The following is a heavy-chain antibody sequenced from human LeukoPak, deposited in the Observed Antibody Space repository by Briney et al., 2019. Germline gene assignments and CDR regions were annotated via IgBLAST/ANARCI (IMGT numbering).Heavy chain of an antibody. V-gene: IGHV4-39*01. CDR2: IYYSGST. CDR1: GDSISSDTYY. CDR3: TSQNLGDCSGTSCSYNWFDP. Sequence: PSETLSLTCSVSGDSISSDTYYWGWIRQPPGKGLEWIGSIYYSGSTYYNPSLKSRVTISVDTSENQFSLKLSSVTAADTAVYYCTSQNLGDCSGTSCSYNWFDPWGQGTLVTVSS. D-gene: IGHD2-2*01. J-gene: IGHJ5*02.